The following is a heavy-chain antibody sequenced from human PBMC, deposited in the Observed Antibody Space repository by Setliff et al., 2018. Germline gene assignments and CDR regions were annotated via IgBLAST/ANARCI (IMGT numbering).Heavy chain of an antibody. CDR2: ISGSGGST. Sequence: GSLRLSCAASGFTFSSYAMSWVRQAPGKGLEWVSAISGSGGSTYYADSVKGRFTVSRDNAKNSLYLQMNSLRAEDTAVFYCARDRGSGSYFLRYFDYWGQGTLVTVSS. CDR1: GFTFSSYA. J-gene: IGHJ4*02. D-gene: IGHD1-26*01. CDR3: ARDRGSGSYFLRYFDY. V-gene: IGHV3-23*01.